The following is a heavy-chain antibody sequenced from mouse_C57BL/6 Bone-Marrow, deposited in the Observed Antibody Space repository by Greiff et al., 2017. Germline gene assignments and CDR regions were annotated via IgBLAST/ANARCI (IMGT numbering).Heavy chain of an antibody. J-gene: IGHJ3*01. CDR2: IWSGGST. Sequence: QVQLKQSGPGLVQPSQCLSITCTVSGFSLTSYGVHWVRQSPGKGLEWLGVIWSGGSTDYNAAFIYRMSISKDNSTSQVFFKMNSLQADDTAIYYCAEGPWFAYWGQGTLVTVSA. CDR3: AEGPWFAY. CDR1: GFSLTSYG. V-gene: IGHV2-2*01.